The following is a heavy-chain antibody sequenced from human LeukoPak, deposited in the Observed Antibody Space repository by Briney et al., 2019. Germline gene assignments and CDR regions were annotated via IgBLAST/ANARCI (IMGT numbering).Heavy chain of an antibody. CDR1: GFTFSSHS. CDR3: ARGPVVVACRMAFG. V-gene: IGHV3-21*01. CDR2: ISSGAAYI. J-gene: IGHJ4*02. D-gene: IGHD2-2*01. Sequence: GGSLRLSCAASGFTFSSHSMIWVRQAPGKGLEWVSSISSGAAYIQYADSVKGRFTNSRDNARNSVYLQMSSLTVEDTALYYCARGPVVVACRMAFGWGQGTLVTVSS.